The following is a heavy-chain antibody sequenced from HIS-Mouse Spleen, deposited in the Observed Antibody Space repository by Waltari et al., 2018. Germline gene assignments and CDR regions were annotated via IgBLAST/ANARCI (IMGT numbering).Heavy chain of an antibody. Sequence: QLQLQESGPGLVKPSETLSLTCTVSGCSISSSRYYWGWIRQPPGKGLDWIGSIYYSGSTYYNPSLKSRVTISVDTSKNQFSLKLSSVTAADTAVYYCAREIPYSSSWYDWYFDLWGRGTLVTVSS. CDR1: GCSISSSRYY. J-gene: IGHJ2*01. CDR3: AREIPYSSSWYDWYFDL. CDR2: IYYSGST. D-gene: IGHD6-13*01. V-gene: IGHV4-39*07.